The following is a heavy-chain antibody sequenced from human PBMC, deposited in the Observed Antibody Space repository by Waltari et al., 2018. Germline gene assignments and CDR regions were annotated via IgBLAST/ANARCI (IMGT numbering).Heavy chain of an antibody. J-gene: IGHJ4*02. V-gene: IGHV4-39*07. CDR1: GGSISDSYY. Sequence: QVQLQESGPGLVKPSETLSLTCAVSGGSISDSYYWNWIRQPPGKGLEWIGNIYGNSASTYYNPSLKSRVTISKDTSKNQFFLKLSSVTAADTAVYYCARDLRYSSGWSGSLDVWGRAVLVTVSS. CDR2: IYGNSAST. D-gene: IGHD6-13*01. CDR3: ARDLRYSSGWSGSLDV.